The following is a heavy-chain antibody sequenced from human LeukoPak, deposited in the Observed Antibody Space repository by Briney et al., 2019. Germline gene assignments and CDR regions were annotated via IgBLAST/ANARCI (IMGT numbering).Heavy chain of an antibody. Sequence: SGGSLRLSCAASGFTFSSFSVHWVRQAPGKGLEWVAIISYDGSNKYHADSVKGRFTISRDNSKNTLYLQMNSLRAEDTAVYYCARDGPGRWGGSSGWYEGYAFDIWGQGTLVTVSS. V-gene: IGHV3-30*04. CDR2: ISYDGSNK. J-gene: IGHJ3*02. CDR3: ARDGPGRWGGSSGWYEGYAFDI. D-gene: IGHD6-19*01. CDR1: GFTFSSFS.